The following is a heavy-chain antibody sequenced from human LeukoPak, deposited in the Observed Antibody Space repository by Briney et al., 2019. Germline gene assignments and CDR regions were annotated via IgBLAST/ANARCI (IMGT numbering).Heavy chain of an antibody. CDR2: ISGTGGAT. V-gene: IGHV3-23*01. Sequence: GGSLRLSCVASGFSFWNYAMSWVRQAPGKGLQWVSQISGTGGATWYAGFARDRFTISRDNSKKTLYLQMSGLRAEDTAMYYCVKDPRDTYGTNWFVSWGQGTLLIVSS. D-gene: IGHD2-21*01. CDR1: GFSFWNYA. CDR3: VKDPRDTYGTNWFVS. J-gene: IGHJ5*01.